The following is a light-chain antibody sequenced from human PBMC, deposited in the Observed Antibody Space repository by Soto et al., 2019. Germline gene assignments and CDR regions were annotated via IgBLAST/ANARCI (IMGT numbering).Light chain of an antibody. Sequence: QSALTQPASVSGAPGQSITIPCTGTSSDVGSYNLVSWYQQHTGKAPKLMIYEGSKRPSGVSNRFSGSKSGNTASLTISGLQAEDEADYYCCSYAGSSTPYVFGTGTKVTVL. CDR3: CSYAGSSTPYV. J-gene: IGLJ1*01. CDR2: EGS. V-gene: IGLV2-23*01. CDR1: SSDVGSYNL.